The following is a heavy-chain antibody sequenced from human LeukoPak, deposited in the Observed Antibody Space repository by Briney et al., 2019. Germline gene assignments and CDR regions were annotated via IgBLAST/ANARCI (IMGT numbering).Heavy chain of an antibody. Sequence: SETLSLTCSVSGGSISSSSYYWGWIRQPPGKGLEWIGSIYYSGSTYYNPSLESRVSISVDTSKNQFSLKLRSVTAADAAVYYCARVSSSWYQDWYFDLWGRGTLVTVSS. CDR1: GGSISSSSYY. V-gene: IGHV4-39*01. J-gene: IGHJ2*01. D-gene: IGHD6-13*01. CDR3: ARVSSSWYQDWYFDL. CDR2: IYYSGST.